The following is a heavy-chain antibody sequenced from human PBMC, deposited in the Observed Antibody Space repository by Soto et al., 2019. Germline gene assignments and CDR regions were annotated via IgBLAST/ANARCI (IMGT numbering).Heavy chain of an antibody. CDR1: GYNFAGYW. D-gene: IGHD3-3*01. V-gene: IGHV5-51*01. CDR3: ARGGVSTRTFDY. J-gene: IGHJ4*02. Sequence: GESLKISCKGSGYNFAGYWIAWVRQMPGKGLELIGIIYLSDSDTRYRPSFQGQVTISADKSISSAYLQWSSLRASDTAMYYCARGGVSTRTFDYWGQGTPVTVSS. CDR2: IYLSDSDT.